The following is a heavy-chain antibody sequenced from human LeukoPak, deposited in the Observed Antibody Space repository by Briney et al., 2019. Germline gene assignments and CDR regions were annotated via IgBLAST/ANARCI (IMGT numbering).Heavy chain of an antibody. Sequence: GGTLRLSCAASGFTFSSYGMSWVRQAPGKGLEWVSAISGSGGSTYYADSVRGRFTISRDNSKNTLYLQMNSLRAEDTAVYYCAKLDTMVRGVILYYFDYWGQGTLVTVSS. CDR3: AKLDTMVRGVILYYFDY. V-gene: IGHV3-23*01. J-gene: IGHJ4*02. CDR2: ISGSGGST. D-gene: IGHD3-10*01. CDR1: GFTFSSYG.